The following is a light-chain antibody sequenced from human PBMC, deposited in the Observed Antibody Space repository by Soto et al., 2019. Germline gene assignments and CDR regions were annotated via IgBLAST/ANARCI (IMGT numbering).Light chain of an antibody. V-gene: IGKV1-12*01. CDR2: AVS. J-gene: IGKJ1*01. Sequence: DIQMTQPPSSLSASVADRVTITCRASQGISAELACYQQKPGKAPKLLVYAVSTLQSGVPSGFSGRGYGTDFTLTISSLQPEDFASHYCQQANSLTFGQGTKVDI. CDR1: QGISAE. CDR3: QQANSLT.